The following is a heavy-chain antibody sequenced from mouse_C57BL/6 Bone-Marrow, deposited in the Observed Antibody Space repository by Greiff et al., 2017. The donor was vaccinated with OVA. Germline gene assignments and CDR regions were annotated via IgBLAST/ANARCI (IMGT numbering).Heavy chain of an antibody. V-gene: IGHV1-50*01. J-gene: IGHJ3*01. Sequence: QVQLQQSGAELVKPGASVKLSCKASGYTFTSYWMQWVKQRPGQGLEWIGEIDPSDSYTNYNQKFKGKATLTVDTSSSTAYMQLSSLTSEDSAVYYCARPRQLRFWFAYWGQGTLVTVSA. D-gene: IGHD3-2*02. CDR2: IDPSDSYT. CDR1: GYTFTSYW. CDR3: ARPRQLRFWFAY.